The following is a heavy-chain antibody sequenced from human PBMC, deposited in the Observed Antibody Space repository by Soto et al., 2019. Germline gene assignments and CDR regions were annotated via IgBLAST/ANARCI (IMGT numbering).Heavy chain of an antibody. J-gene: IGHJ4*02. CDR2: ISGSGGST. V-gene: IGHV3-23*01. D-gene: IGHD2-15*01. Sequence: GGSMRLSCAASGFTFSSYAMRWVRQAPGKGLEWVSAISGSGGSTYYADSVKGRFTISRDNSKNTLYLQMNSLRAEDTAVYYCAKDEGGNLDYWGQGTLVTVSS. CDR3: AKDEGGNLDY. CDR1: GFTFSSYA.